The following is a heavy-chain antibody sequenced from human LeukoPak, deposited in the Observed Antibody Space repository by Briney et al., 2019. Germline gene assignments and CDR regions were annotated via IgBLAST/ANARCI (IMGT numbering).Heavy chain of an antibody. D-gene: IGHD5-18*01. CDR3: ARGIIGHSYGPFDY. CDR2: ISAYNGNT. V-gene: IGHV1-18*01. CDR1: GYTFTSYG. Sequence: GESLKISCKGSGYTFTSYGISWVRQAPGQGLEWMGWISAYNGNTNYAQKLQGRVTMTTDTSTSTAYMELRSLRSDDTAVYYCARGIIGHSYGPFDYWGQGTLVTVSS. J-gene: IGHJ4*02.